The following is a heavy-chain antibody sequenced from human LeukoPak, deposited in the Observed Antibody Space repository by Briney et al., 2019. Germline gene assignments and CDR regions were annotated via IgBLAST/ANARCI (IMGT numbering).Heavy chain of an antibody. CDR3: AKALSGLPRVYYYGSGSYDQIDY. J-gene: IGHJ4*02. D-gene: IGHD3-10*01. CDR2: IKPDGSEK. V-gene: IGHV3-7*01. CDR1: GFTFRNYW. Sequence: GGSLRLSCAASGFTFRNYWMNWVRQAPGKGLEWVANIKPDGSEKRYVDSVKGRFTISRDNAKDSLYLQMNSLRAEDTAVYYCAKALSGLPRVYYYGSGSYDQIDYWGQGTLVTVSS.